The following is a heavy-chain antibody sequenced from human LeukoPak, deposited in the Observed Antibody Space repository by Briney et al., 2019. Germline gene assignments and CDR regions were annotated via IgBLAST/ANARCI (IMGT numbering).Heavy chain of an antibody. CDR3: ARSYGIVGPTDLFDY. CDR2: IIPIFGTA. CDR1: GGTFSSYA. V-gene: IGHV1-69*05. Sequence: SVKVSCKASGGTFSSYAISWVRQAPGQGLEWMGGIIPIFGTANYAQKFQGRVTITTDESTSTAYMELSSLRSEDTAVYYCARSYGIVGPTDLFDYWGQGTLVTVSS. J-gene: IGHJ4*02. D-gene: IGHD1-26*01.